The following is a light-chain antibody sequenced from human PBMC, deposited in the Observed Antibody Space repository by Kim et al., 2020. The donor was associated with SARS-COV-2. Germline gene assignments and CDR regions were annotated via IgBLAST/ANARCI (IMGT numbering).Light chain of an antibody. Sequence: SASVGDRVPITCRASQSITNYLNWYQLKPGKAPKLLIYAASSLQSGVPSRFSGSGSGTEFTLTISSLQREDFATYYCQQSYRTPYTSGQGTKLEI. CDR1: QSITNY. V-gene: IGKV1-39*01. CDR2: AAS. J-gene: IGKJ2*01. CDR3: QQSYRTPYT.